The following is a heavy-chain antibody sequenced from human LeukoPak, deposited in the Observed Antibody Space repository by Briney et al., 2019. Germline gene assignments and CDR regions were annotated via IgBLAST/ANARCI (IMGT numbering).Heavy chain of an antibody. J-gene: IGHJ4*02. CDR1: GFTFSRYG. Sequence: GGSLRLSCAASGFTFSRYGMHWVRQAPGKGLEWVAVITYDGSEKYYADSVKGRFTISRDNSKNTLYLEMNSLRAEDTAVYYCAKDYNYYESSGYQNWGQGTLVTVSS. D-gene: IGHD3-22*01. V-gene: IGHV3-30*18. CDR3: AKDYNYYESSGYQN. CDR2: ITYDGSEK.